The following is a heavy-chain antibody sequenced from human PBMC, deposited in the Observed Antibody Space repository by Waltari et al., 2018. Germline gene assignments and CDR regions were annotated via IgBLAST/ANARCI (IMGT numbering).Heavy chain of an antibody. CDR1: GCTFRSYW. CDR2: ITGDGSGT. D-gene: IGHD2-21*02. J-gene: IGHJ4*02. CDR3: ARYVVVTAGDY. V-gene: IGHV3-74*03. Sequence: EVQLVESGGGLVQPGGSLSLSCEASGCTFRSYWMHWVRQVPGKGLVWVGRITGDGSGTTYAASVKGRFTISRDNAKNTLFLQMNSLRDEDTAVYYCARYVVVTAGDYWGQGTLVAVSS.